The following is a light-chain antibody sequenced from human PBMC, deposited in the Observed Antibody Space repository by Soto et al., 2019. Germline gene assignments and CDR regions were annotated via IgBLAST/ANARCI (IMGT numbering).Light chain of an antibody. CDR1: SSNIGAGYD. CDR2: GNS. J-gene: IGLJ1*01. V-gene: IGLV1-40*01. CDR3: QSYDSSLSGWV. Sequence: QSVLTQPPSVSGAPGQRVTICCTGSSSNIGAGYDVHWYQQLPGTAPKLLIYGNSNRPSGVPDRFSGSKSGTSASLAITGLQAEDDADYYCQSYDSSLSGWVFGTGTKVTFL.